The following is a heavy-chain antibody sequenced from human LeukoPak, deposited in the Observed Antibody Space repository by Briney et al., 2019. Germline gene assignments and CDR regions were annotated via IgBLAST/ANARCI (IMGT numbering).Heavy chain of an antibody. V-gene: IGHV1-2*02. CDR2: INPNSGGT. Sequence: GASVKVSCKASGYTFTGYYMHWARQAPGQGLEWMGWINPNSGGTNYAQKFQGRVTMTRDTSISTAYMELSRLRSDDTAVYYCARDQTERATVVVPAATYYYYGMDVWGQGTTVTVSS. CDR1: GYTFTGYY. D-gene: IGHD2-2*01. CDR3: ARDQTERATVVVPAATYYYYGMDV. J-gene: IGHJ6*02.